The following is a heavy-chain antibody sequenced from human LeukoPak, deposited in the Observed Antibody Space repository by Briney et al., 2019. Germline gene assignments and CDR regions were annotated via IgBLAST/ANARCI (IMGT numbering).Heavy chain of an antibody. D-gene: IGHD3-10*01. CDR1: GFTFGGYA. V-gene: IGHV3-49*04. J-gene: IGHJ4*02. CDR3: TRDVRGAYYGSGKFDY. CDR2: IRSKAYGGTT. Sequence: GGSLRLSCTASGFTFGGYAMSWVRQAPGEGREWVGFIRSKAYGGTTECAASVKGRFTVSRDDSKSLAYLQMNSMKTEDTAVYYCTRDVRGAYYGSGKFDYWGQGTLVTVSS.